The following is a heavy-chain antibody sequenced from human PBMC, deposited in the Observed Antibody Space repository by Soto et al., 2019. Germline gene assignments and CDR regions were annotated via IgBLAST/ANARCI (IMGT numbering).Heavy chain of an antibody. CDR1: GFTFSILA. CDR2: IDYTGATT. V-gene: IGHV3-23*01. J-gene: IGHJ4*02. Sequence: GGSLRLSCAASGFTFSILAMGWVRQAPGKGLEWVSVIDYTGATTYYTDSVKGRFIISRDNSKKILYLQMNSLRTEDTAIYYCAKDATRTSGWYYFDYWGRGALVTVSS. D-gene: IGHD6-19*01. CDR3: AKDATRTSGWYYFDY.